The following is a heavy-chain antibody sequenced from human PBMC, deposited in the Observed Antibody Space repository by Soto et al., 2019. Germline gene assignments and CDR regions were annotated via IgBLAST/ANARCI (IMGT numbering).Heavy chain of an antibody. CDR2: IYYSGST. J-gene: IGHJ4*02. V-gene: IGHV4-39*01. Sequence: SETLSLTCTVSGGSISSSSYYWGWIRQPPGKGLEWIGSIYYSGSTYYNPSLKSRVTISVDTSKNQFSLKLSSVTAADTAVYYCARHRRYDSSGYYYGPHFDDWGQGTLVTVS. CDR3: ARHRRYDSSGYYYGPHFDD. CDR1: GGSISSSSYY. D-gene: IGHD3-22*01.